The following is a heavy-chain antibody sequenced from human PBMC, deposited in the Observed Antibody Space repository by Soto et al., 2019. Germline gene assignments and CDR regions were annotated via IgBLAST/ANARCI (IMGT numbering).Heavy chain of an antibody. Sequence: PSETXSLTCTFSGGVISSGCCCCTWMRQAPGQVRDWIGYIYHSGTTFYNPSLKSRVTISLHTSKKHFSMKLSSVTAADTAVYYSAIISGPATYRGGDCNNGWIDTWGQGTLVTVSS. D-gene: IGHD2-21*02. CDR2: IYHSGTT. CDR3: AIISGPATYRGGDCNNGWIDT. J-gene: IGHJ5*02. CDR1: GGVISSGCCC. V-gene: IGHV4-30-2*05.